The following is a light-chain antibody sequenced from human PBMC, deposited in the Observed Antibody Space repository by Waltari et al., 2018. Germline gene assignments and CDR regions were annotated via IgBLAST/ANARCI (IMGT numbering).Light chain of an antibody. CDR2: GAS. V-gene: IGKV1-39*01. Sequence: EIQMTQSPSSLSASVGDRVIITCRASQSINPYLNWYQQKSGKAPNVLIYGASSLRSGVPSRFSGSGSGTDFTLTISSLQLEDFATYYCQQSSNTPPTFGQGTKVEVK. CDR1: QSINPY. CDR3: QQSSNTPPT. J-gene: IGKJ1*01.